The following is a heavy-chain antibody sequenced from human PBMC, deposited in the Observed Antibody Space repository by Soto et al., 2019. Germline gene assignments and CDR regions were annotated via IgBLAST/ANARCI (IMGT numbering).Heavy chain of an antibody. Sequence: EVELVESGGGLVQPGGSLRLSCVASGFTFSNYWMHWVRQAPGKGLEWVSRISSDGSSTTYVDSVKGRFTISRDNAENSLHLQMNSLRAEDTAVYYCARVRYCSDNSCYSWFDYWGQGTLVTVSS. V-gene: IGHV3-74*01. CDR3: ARVRYCSDNSCYSWFDY. CDR1: GFTFSNYW. CDR2: ISSDGSST. J-gene: IGHJ4*02. D-gene: IGHD2-15*01.